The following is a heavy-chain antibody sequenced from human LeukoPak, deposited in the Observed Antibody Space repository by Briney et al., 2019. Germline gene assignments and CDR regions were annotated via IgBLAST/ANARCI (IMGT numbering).Heavy chain of an antibody. CDR2: SSAGNDKT. CDR1: GYTFASYT. V-gene: IGHV1-3*02. CDR3: ASGISAAASGRRPPPYFNYMDV. Sequence: ASARVSCKAPGYTFASYTIHWVRQAPGQRLESKGMSSAGNDKTKYLQEFQGRVTISRDTSASTAYLKLSSLRCDDMPIYCCASGISAAASGRRPPPYFNYMDVWGKGTTVTVSS. J-gene: IGHJ6*03. D-gene: IGHD6-13*01.